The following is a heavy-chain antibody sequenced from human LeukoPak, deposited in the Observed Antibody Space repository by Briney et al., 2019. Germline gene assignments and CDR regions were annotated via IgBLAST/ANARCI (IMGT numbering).Heavy chain of an antibody. CDR1: GFAFSSQA. V-gene: IGHV3-23*01. Sequence: GGSLRFSCAASGFAFSSQAMGWVRQAPGKGLEWVSVISDSGDITYYADSVKGRFTISRDNSKNTLYLQMFSLRAEDTAVYYCAKDARRSDGWYFFDHWGQGTLVTVSS. D-gene: IGHD6-19*01. J-gene: IGHJ4*02. CDR2: ISDSGDIT. CDR3: AKDARRSDGWYFFDH.